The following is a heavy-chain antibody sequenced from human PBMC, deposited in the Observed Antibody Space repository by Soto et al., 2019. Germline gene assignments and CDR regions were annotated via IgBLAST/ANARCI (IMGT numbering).Heavy chain of an antibody. Sequence: GGSLRLSCAASGFTFSSYWMHWVRQAPGKGLVWVSRINSDGSSTSYADSVKGRFTISRDNAKNTLYLQMNSLRAEDKAVYYCARPLGSGSYYYYGMDVWGQGTTVTVSS. CDR1: GFTFSSYW. D-gene: IGHD1-26*01. CDR2: INSDGSST. CDR3: ARPLGSGSYYYYGMDV. V-gene: IGHV3-74*01. J-gene: IGHJ6*02.